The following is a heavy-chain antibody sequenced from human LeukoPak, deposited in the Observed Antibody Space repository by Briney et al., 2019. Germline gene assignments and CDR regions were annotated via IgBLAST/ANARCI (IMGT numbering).Heavy chain of an antibody. CDR1: GGSFSGYY. Sequence: SDTLSLTCAVSGGSFSGYYWSWIRQPPGKGLEWIGEITLSGSTNYNPSLKKRGIKLVDTSQNESSLKVRSVTAAESSVYLRAEADEWELPFPDYWGQGTLVTVSS. J-gene: IGHJ4*02. D-gene: IGHD1-26*01. CDR3: AEADEWELPFPDY. CDR2: ITLSGST. V-gene: IGHV4-34*01.